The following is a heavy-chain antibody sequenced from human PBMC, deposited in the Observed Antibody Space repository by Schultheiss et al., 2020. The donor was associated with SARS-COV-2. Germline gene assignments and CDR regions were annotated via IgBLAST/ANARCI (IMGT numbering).Heavy chain of an antibody. Sequence: GGSLRLSCAAFGFTFSNYDMHWVRQATGKGLECVSAIATAGDTYYPGSVKGQFTISRENAKNSLYLQMNRLRAGDTAIYYCARDSTYCSGDCSFDYWGQGTLVTVSS. D-gene: IGHD2-21*02. V-gene: IGHV3-13*01. CDR1: GFTFSNYD. CDR2: IATAGDT. J-gene: IGHJ4*02. CDR3: ARDSTYCSGDCSFDY.